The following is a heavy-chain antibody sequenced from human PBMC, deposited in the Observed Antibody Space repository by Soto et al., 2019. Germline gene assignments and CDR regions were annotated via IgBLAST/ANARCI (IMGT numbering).Heavy chain of an antibody. CDR1: GFTFSSYA. V-gene: IGHV3-30-3*01. CDR3: ARDPIVATIFVGWFDP. CDR2: ISYDGSNK. Sequence: GGSLRLSCAASGFTFSSYAMHWVRQAPGKGLEWVAVISYDGSNKYYADSVKGRFTISRDNSKNTLYLQMNSLRAEDTAVYYCARDPIVATIFVGWFDPWGQGTLVTVSS. D-gene: IGHD5-12*01. J-gene: IGHJ5*02.